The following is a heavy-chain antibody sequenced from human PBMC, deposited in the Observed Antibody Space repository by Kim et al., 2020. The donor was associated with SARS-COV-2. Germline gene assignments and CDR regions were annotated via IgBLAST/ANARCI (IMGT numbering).Heavy chain of an antibody. V-gene: IGHV3-23*01. CDR1: GFTFSSYA. J-gene: IGHJ4*02. Sequence: GGSLRLSCAASGFTFSSYAMSWVRQAPGKGLEWVSAISGSGGSTYYADSVKGRFTISRDNSKNTLYLQMNSMRAEDTAVYYCAKDANYYYDSSGYYEGSWGQGTLVTVSS. CDR3: AKDANYYYDSSGYYEGS. D-gene: IGHD3-22*01. CDR2: ISGSGGST.